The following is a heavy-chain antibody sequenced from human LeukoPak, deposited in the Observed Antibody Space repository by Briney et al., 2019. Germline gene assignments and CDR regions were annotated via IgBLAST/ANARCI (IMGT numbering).Heavy chain of an antibody. CDR2: IYYNGNT. Sequence: SETLPLTCTVSGGSISSDDHYWSWIRQPPGKGLEWIGYIYYNGNTYYNPSLKSRVTISVDTSKNQFSLKLRSVAAADTAVYYCARATTVVTPVDYWGQGTLVTVSS. CDR1: GGSISSDDHY. CDR3: ARATTVVTPVDY. V-gene: IGHV4-30-4*01. J-gene: IGHJ4*02. D-gene: IGHD4-23*01.